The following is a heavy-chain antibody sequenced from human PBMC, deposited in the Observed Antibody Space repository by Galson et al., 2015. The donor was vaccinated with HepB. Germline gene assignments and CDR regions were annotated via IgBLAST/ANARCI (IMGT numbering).Heavy chain of an antibody. CDR2: ISWNSGSI. CDR3: AKEGHYYDIDY. V-gene: IGHV3-9*01. D-gene: IGHD3-22*01. CDR1: GFTFDDYA. J-gene: IGHJ4*02. Sequence: SLRLSCAASGFTFDDYAMHWVRQAPGKGLEWVSGISWNSGSIGYADSVKGRFTISRDNAKNSLYPQMNSLRAEDTALYYCAKEGHYYDIDYWGQGTLVTVSS.